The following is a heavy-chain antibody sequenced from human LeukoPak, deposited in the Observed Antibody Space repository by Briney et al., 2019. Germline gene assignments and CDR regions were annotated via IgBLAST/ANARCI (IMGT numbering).Heavy chain of an antibody. D-gene: IGHD2-21*02. CDR1: GFTFSDYY. CDR2: ISSSSSTL. V-gene: IGHV3-11*01. J-gene: IGHJ5*01. CDR3: VRDVTGWPNWFDS. Sequence: PGGSLRLSCAASGFTFSDYYMSWVRQAPGKGVEWGSYISSSSSTLSYADSVKGRFTISRDNAKNSLFLQMNSLRAEDTAVYYCVRDVTGWPNWFDSWGQGTLVTVSS.